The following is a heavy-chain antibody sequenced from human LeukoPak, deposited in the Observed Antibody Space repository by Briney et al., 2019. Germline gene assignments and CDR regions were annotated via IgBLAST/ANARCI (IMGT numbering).Heavy chain of an antibody. Sequence: PSETLSLTCSVSGGSVNTYYWSWIRQSAGKGLEWIGRISITEGTNYNPSLKSRVTMSVDASKNQVSLKLGSVTAADTAVYYCARLRRDINDWYADDCWGQGTLVTVSS. D-gene: IGHD6-19*01. J-gene: IGHJ4*02. CDR3: ARLRRDINDWYADDC. V-gene: IGHV4-4*07. CDR1: GGSVNTYY. CDR2: ISITEGT.